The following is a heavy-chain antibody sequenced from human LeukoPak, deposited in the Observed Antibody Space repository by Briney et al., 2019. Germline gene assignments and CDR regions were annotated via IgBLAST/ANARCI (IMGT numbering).Heavy chain of an antibody. CDR1: GFTFSGYT. CDR2: ITSSNSYI. D-gene: IGHD3-10*01. J-gene: IGHJ4*02. Sequence: PGGSLRLSCAASGFTFSGYTMIWVRQAPGKGLEWVSSITSSNSYIYYADSVKGRFTISRDNAKNSLYLQMNSLRAEDTAVYYCARETQLWFFSAYWGQGTLVTVSS. V-gene: IGHV3-21*01. CDR3: ARETQLWFFSAY.